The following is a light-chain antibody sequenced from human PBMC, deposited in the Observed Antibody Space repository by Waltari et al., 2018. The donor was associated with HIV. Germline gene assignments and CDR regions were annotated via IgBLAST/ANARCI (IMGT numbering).Light chain of an antibody. CDR1: SSDVGGYNY. Sequence: QSALTQPASVSGSPGQSITISCTGTSSDVGGYNYVPWYQQTPGKAPKLMIYEVSKRPSGVSNRFSGSKSGNTASLTISGLQAEDEADYYCSSYTSSSTPVFGGGTKLTVL. CDR2: EVS. CDR3: SSYTSSSTPV. V-gene: IGLV2-14*01. J-gene: IGLJ2*01.